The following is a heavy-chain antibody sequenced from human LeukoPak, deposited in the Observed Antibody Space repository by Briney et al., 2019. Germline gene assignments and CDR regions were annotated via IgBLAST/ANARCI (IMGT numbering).Heavy chain of an antibody. CDR2: ISGSGGST. CDR3: AKDSPTRYSSSWYRDAFDI. J-gene: IGHJ3*02. V-gene: IGHV3-23*01. CDR1: GFTFSSYA. D-gene: IGHD6-13*01. Sequence: GGSLRLSCAASGFTFSSYAMSWVRQAPGKGLEWVSAISGSGGSTYYADSVKGRFTISRDNSKNTLYLQMNSLRAEDTAVYYCAKDSPTRYSSSWYRDAFDIWGQGTMVTVSS.